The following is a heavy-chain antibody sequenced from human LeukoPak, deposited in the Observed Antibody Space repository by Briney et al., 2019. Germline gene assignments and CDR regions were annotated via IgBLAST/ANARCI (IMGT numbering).Heavy chain of an antibody. V-gene: IGHV3-9*01. CDR2: ITRNSGSI. D-gene: IGHD2-2*01. J-gene: IGHJ4*02. CDR1: GFTFDDYA. Sequence: GRSLRLSCAASGFTFDDYAMHWVRQAPGKGLEWVSGITRNSGSIGYADSVKGRFTISRDNAKNSLYLQMNSLRAEDTALYYCAKDFCSSTNCYAFDYWGQGTLVTVSS. CDR3: AKDFCSSTNCYAFDY.